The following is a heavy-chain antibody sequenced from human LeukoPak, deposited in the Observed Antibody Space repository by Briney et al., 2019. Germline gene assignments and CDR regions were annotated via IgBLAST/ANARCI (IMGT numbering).Heavy chain of an antibody. CDR3: AKAPYYYYGMDV. V-gene: IGHV3-30*18. J-gene: IGHJ6*02. CDR1: GFTFSSYG. CDR2: ISYDGSNK. Sequence: GGSLRLSCAASGFTFSSYGMHWVRQAPGKGLEWVAVISYDGSNKYYADSVKSRFTISRDNSKNTLYLQMNSLRAEDTAVYYCAKAPYYYYGMDVWGQGTTVTVSS.